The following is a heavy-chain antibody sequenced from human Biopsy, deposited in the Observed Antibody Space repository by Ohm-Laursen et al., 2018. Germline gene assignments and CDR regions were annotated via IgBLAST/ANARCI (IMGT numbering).Heavy chain of an antibody. CDR2: ISSSGSFI. V-gene: IGHV3-21*01. Sequence: GSLRLSCAASGFTFSPYSMNWVRQAPGQGLEWVSSISSSGSFIYFADSVKGRFTISRDNARNSLYLQMNSLRAEDTAVYYCGRGQTVAPGYYGMDVWGQGTTVTASS. CDR3: GRGQTVAPGYYGMDV. D-gene: IGHD4-17*01. CDR1: GFTFSPYS. J-gene: IGHJ6*02.